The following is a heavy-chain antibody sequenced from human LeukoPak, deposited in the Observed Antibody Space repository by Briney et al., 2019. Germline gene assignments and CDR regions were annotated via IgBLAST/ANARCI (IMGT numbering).Heavy chain of an antibody. J-gene: IGHJ4*02. CDR2: LYSGGNT. CDR3: ARGAYSSGWLFDY. CDR1: GFTVSSNY. V-gene: IGHV3-66*01. D-gene: IGHD6-19*01. Sequence: GGSLRLPCAASGFTVSSNYMTWVRQTPGKGLEWVSLLYSGGNTYYAGSVKGRFIISRDNSKNTLYLQMNTLRDEDTAVYYCARGAYSSGWLFDYWGQGTQVTVSS.